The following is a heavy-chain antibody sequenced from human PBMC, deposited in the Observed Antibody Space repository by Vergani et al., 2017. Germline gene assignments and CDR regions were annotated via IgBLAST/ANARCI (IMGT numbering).Heavy chain of an antibody. CDR2: INWNGDSS. J-gene: IGHJ3*02. Sequence: EVQLVESGGGVVRPGESLRLSCAASGFTFHDYGMNWVRQVPGKGLEWVCGINWNGDSSGYADSVKGRFTISRDDSKNTLHLQMNSLRPEDTAVYYCARGMTTETTDLDGFDIWGQGTMVSVSS. D-gene: IGHD4-17*01. V-gene: IGHV3-20*04. CDR1: GFTFHDYG. CDR3: ARGMTTETTDLDGFDI.